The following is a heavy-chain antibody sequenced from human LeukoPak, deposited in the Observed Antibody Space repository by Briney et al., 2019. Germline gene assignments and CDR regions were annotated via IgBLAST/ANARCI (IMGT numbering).Heavy chain of an antibody. CDR1: GYSFTSYW. CDR3: ARTLWFGELSGYYYGMDV. Sequence: GESLKISCKGSGYSFTSYWIGGVRQMPGKGLEWMGIIYPGDSDTRYSPSFQGQVTISADKSISTAYLQWSSLKASDTAMYYCARTLWFGELSGYYYGMDVWGQGTTVTVSS. D-gene: IGHD3-10*01. V-gene: IGHV5-51*01. CDR2: IYPGDSDT. J-gene: IGHJ6*02.